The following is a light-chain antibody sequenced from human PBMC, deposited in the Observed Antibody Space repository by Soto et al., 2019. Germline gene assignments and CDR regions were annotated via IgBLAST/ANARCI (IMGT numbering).Light chain of an antibody. V-gene: IGKV3-15*01. CDR3: QQYNNWPPWT. CDR1: QSVSSN. CDR2: GAS. Sequence: DIVMTQSPATLSVSPGERATLSCRASQSVSSNLAWYQQKPGQAPRLLIYGASTRATGIPARFSVSGSGTEFTLTISSLQSEDFAVYYCQQYNNWPPWTFGQGTKVDIK. J-gene: IGKJ1*01.